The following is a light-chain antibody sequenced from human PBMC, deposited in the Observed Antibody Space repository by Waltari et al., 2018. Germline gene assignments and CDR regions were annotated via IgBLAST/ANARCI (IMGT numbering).Light chain of an antibody. CDR3: AAWDGSLNGVV. CDR2: LNN. Sequence: QSVLTQPPSASGTPGQRVTISCSGSSSNIETYNVNWYQHLPGAAPKLLICLNNQRPSGVPDRFSASKSGTSASLAISGLQSEDEADYYCAAWDGSLNGVVFGGGTKLTVL. J-gene: IGLJ2*01. V-gene: IGLV1-44*01. CDR1: SSNIETYN.